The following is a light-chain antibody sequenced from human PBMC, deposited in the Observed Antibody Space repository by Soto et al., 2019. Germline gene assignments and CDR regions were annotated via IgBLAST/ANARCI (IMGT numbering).Light chain of an antibody. Sequence: DIQMTQSPSYLSASVGDRVTITCRASQSISTYVNWYQQKSGKAPQLLIHAASTLQGGVPSRFSGSGSGTDFTLTISSLQPEDFATYYCQQSYSIPYVFGQATKLEIE. CDR3: QQSYSIPYV. V-gene: IGKV1-39*01. J-gene: IGKJ2*01. CDR1: QSISTY. CDR2: AAS.